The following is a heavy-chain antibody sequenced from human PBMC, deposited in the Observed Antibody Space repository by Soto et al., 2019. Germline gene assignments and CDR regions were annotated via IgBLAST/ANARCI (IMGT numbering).Heavy chain of an antibody. CDR3: ARSEYYYDSSGYYQP. V-gene: IGHV4-34*01. J-gene: IGHJ4*02. CDR1: GGSFSGYY. CDR2: INHSGST. Sequence: SETLSLTCAVYGGSFSGYYWSWIRQPPGKGLEWIGEINHSGSTNYNPTIKSRVTISVDTSKNQFSLKLSSVTDEDTAVYYCARSEYYYDSSGYYQPWGQGTLVTVSS. D-gene: IGHD3-22*01.